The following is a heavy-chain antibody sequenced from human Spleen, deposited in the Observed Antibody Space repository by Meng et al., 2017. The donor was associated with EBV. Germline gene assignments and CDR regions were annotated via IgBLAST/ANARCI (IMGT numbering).Heavy chain of an antibody. CDR2: LIPMVGAP. CDR3: ASESGRGFTPDY. V-gene: IGHV1-69*01. J-gene: IGHJ4*02. CDR1: GGTFRSDA. Sequence: VRLLQSGAGVKKPGSWVKVSCRTSGGTFRSDAGSWVRQAPGQGLEWMGGLIPMVGAPHYAQKFQGRVTIIADESTSTHSMELNSLRSEDTAMYYCASESGRGFTPDYWGQGTLVTVSS. D-gene: IGHD3-10*01.